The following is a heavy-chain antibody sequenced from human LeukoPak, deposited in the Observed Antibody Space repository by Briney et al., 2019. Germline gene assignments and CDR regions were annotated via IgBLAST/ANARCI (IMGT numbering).Heavy chain of an antibody. V-gene: IGHV3-30*02. D-gene: IGHD6-19*01. J-gene: IGHJ4*02. CDR3: ARDQWLADY. CDR2: IRYDGRNK. Sequence: PGGSLRLSCAASGFTFSTYGMHWVRQAPGKGLEWVAFIRYDGRNKYYAESVKGRFTISRDNSKNTLYLQMNSLSAEDTAVYFCARDQWLADYWGQGTLVTVSS. CDR1: GFTFSTYG.